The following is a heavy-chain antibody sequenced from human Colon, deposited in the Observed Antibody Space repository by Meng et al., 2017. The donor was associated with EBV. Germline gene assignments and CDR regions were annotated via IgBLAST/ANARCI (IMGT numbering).Heavy chain of an antibody. CDR2: TYHSGST. CDR1: GGSRLSRNC. D-gene: IGHD2-21*02. V-gene: IGHV4-4*02. J-gene: IGHJ4*02. Sequence: VAMEELGHGLGEPFEPLSLHIALCGGSRLSRNCWSLVRLPPGKGLELIGETYHSGSTNYNPSPKSRVTISADESKNQFYLLLRSVTAADLAVYSCSRVGDYCVGDCYHPRWGQGTLVTVSS. CDR3: SRVGDYCVGDCYHPR.